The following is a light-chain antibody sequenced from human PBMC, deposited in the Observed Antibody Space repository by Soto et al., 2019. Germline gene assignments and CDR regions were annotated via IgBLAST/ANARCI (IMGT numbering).Light chain of an antibody. CDR2: GVS. J-gene: IGKJ2*01. V-gene: IGKV3-15*01. Sequence: EIVMTQSPATLSASPGESVSLSCRASESLFGFLAWYQQKPGQAPRLLIYGVSTKATGVPARFSGSGSAADFTLTISSVQSDDSAVYYCQSYNDLPFVFGQGTKLAI. CDR1: ESLFGF. CDR3: QSYNDLPFV.